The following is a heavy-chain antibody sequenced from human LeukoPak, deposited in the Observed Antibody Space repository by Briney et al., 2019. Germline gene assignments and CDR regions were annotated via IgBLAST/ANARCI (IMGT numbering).Heavy chain of an antibody. D-gene: IGHD2-2*01. CDR1: GGTFSSYA. Sequence: ASVKVSCKASGGTFSSYAISWVRQAPGQGLEWMGGIIPIFGTANYAQKFQGRVTITADESTSTAYMELSSLRSEDTAVYYCARESREWPGGCGSTSYQSYYYYGMDVWGKGTTVTVSS. V-gene: IGHV1-69*13. J-gene: IGHJ6*04. CDR3: ARESREWPGGCGSTSYQSYYYYGMDV. CDR2: IIPIFGTA.